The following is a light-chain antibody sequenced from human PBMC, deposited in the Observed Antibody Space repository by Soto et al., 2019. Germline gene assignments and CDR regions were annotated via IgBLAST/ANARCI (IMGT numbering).Light chain of an antibody. CDR3: QQSYSTPQT. CDR1: QSVRTY. J-gene: IGKJ4*01. V-gene: IGKV3-11*01. CDR2: DTS. Sequence: EIVLTQSPATLSLSPVKRSTLSCRASQSVRTYLVWYQQKPGQAPRLLIYDTSTRATGVPARFSGSGSGTDFTLTISSLQPEDFATYYCQQSYSTPQTFGGGTKVDIK.